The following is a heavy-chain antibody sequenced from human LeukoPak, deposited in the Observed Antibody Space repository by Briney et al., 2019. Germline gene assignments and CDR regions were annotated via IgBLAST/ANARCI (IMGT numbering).Heavy chain of an antibody. V-gene: IGHV4-61*02. Sequence: SETLSLTCSVSSGSISSDSYCWTWIRQPAGKGLEWIGRIKTSGSTNYNPSLKSRVTMSVDTSKNQFSLNLSSVTAADTAVYYCASSGYIYGVDYWGQGTLVTVSS. D-gene: IGHD5-18*01. CDR2: IKTSGST. CDR1: SGSISSDSYC. J-gene: IGHJ4*02. CDR3: ASSGYIYGVDY.